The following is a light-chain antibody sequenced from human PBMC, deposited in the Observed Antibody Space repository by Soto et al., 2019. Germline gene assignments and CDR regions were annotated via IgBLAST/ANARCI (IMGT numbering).Light chain of an antibody. V-gene: IGLV4-60*03. CDR2: LEGSGSY. Sequence: QLVLTQSSSASAHLGSSVKLTCTLSSGHRSYIIAWHQQQPGKAPHYLMKLEGSGSYNKGSGVPDRFSGSSSGTERYLTISSLQSEDEADYYCQTWGTGVVFGGGTKLTVL. CDR3: QTWGTGVV. J-gene: IGLJ2*01. CDR1: SGHRSYI.